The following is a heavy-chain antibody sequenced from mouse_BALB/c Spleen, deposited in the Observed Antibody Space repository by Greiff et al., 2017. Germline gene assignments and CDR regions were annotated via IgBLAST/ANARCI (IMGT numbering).Heavy chain of an antibody. CDR1: GFSLTSYG. Sequence: QVQLKQSGPGLVAPSQSLSITCTVSGFSLTSYGVHWVRQPPGKGLEWLGVIWAGGSTNYNSALMSRLSISKDNSKSQVFLKMNSLQTDDTAMYYCARELVYGNYGFAYWGQGTLVTVSA. V-gene: IGHV2-9*02. D-gene: IGHD2-1*01. CDR2: IWAGGST. CDR3: ARELVYGNYGFAY. J-gene: IGHJ3*01.